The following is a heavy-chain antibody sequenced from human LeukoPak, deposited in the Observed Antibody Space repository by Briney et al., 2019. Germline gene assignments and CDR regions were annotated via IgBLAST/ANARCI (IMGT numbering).Heavy chain of an antibody. Sequence: GESLKISCKGSGYSFINYWLGWVRQMPGKGLEWMGNIYPDDSDTRYSPSFQGQVTISADKSISTAYLQWSSLKASDTAMYYCARIHYSDYAALDFDYWGQGTLVTVSS. J-gene: IGHJ4*02. CDR1: GYSFINYW. CDR2: IYPDDSDT. D-gene: IGHD4-11*01. CDR3: ARIHYSDYAALDFDY. V-gene: IGHV5-51*01.